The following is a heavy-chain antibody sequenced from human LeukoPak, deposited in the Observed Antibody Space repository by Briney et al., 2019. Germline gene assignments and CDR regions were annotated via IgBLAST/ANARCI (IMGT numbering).Heavy chain of an antibody. J-gene: IGHJ5*02. CDR2: INPNSGGT. V-gene: IGHV1-2*02. D-gene: IGHD6-13*01. CDR3: ARDRQQQENWFDP. Sequence: ASVKVSCKASGYTFTGYYIHWMRQAPGQGLEWMGWINPNSGGTNYAQKFQGRVTMTRDTSISTAYMELSRLRSDDTAVYYCARDRQQQENWFDPWGQGTLVTVSS. CDR1: GYTFTGYY.